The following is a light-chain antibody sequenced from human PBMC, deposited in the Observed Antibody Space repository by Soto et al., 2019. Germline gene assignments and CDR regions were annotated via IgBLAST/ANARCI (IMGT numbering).Light chain of an antibody. J-gene: IGKJ2*01. CDR1: QSVSSTY. Sequence: EIVLTQSPGTLSLSPGERATLSCRASQSVSSTYIAWYQQNPGRAPRLLISGASSRSTGIPDRFSGSGSGTDFTLTIRRLEPEDFAVYFCQQYGRSPPFTFGQGTKVEIK. CDR2: GAS. V-gene: IGKV3-20*01. CDR3: QQYGRSPPFT.